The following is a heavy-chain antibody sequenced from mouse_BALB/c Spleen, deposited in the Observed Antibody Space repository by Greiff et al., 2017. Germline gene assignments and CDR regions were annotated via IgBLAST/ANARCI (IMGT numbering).Heavy chain of an antibody. Sequence: EVKLMESGGGLVKPGGSLKLSCAASGFAFSSYDMSWVRQTPEKRLEWVAYISSGGGSTYYPDTVKGRFTISRDNAKNTLYLQMSSLKSEDTAMYFCAGRAAYWGQGTLVTVSA. J-gene: IGHJ3*01. CDR2: ISSGGGST. CDR3: AGRAAY. V-gene: IGHV5-12-1*01. CDR1: GFAFSSYD.